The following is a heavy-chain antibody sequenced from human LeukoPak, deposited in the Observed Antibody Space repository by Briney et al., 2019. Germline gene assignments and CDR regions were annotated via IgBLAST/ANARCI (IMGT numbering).Heavy chain of an antibody. Sequence: SQTLSLTCAISGDSVSSINGAWNWVRQSPSRGLEWLGRTYYRSKWFFDYALFIQGRITINPDTSKNQFSLLLHSVTPEDTAVYYCARDVETTGWYTFDYWGQGTLVTVSS. D-gene: IGHD6-19*01. CDR2: TYYRSKWFF. CDR3: ARDVETTGWYTFDY. V-gene: IGHV6-1*01. CDR1: GDSVSSINGA. J-gene: IGHJ4*02.